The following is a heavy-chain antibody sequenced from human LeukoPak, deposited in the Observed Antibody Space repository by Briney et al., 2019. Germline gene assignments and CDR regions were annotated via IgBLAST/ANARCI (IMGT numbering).Heavy chain of an antibody. J-gene: IGHJ4*02. V-gene: IGHV1-2*02. D-gene: IGHD3-3*01. CDR2: INPDSDGT. CDR1: GYAFTAYY. CDR3: ARVSPYDLWSGGPQFFDY. Sequence: ASVKVSCKASGYAFTAYYVHWVRQAPGQGPEWLGWINPDSDGTNFAQKFQGRVIMTTDTSISTAYMELTSLTSDDTAVYYCARVSPYDLWSGGPQFFDYWGQGTLVTVSS.